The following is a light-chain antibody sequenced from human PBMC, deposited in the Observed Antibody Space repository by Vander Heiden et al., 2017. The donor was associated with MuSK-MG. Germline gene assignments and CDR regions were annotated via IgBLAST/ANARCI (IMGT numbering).Light chain of an antibody. V-gene: IGKV3-15*01. J-gene: IGKJ1*01. CDR1: QSVSSN. CDR3: QQYNNWPPT. CDR2: GAS. Sequence: EIVMTQSPATLSVSPGERATLSCRASQSVSSNLAWYQQKPGQAPRLLIYGASTRDTGIPARFSGSGSGTELTLTISSLQSEDFAVYYCQQYNNWPPTFGQGTKVEIK.